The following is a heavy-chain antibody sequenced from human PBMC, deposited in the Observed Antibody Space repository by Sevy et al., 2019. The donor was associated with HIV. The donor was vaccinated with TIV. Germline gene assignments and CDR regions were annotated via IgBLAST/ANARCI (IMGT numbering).Heavy chain of an antibody. CDR3: TRGPSGFSGSDLAY. J-gene: IGHJ4*02. V-gene: IGHV1-2*02. CDR1: GYTFTGYY. CDR2: INPNSGGT. D-gene: IGHD3-22*01. Sequence: SVKVSCKASGYTFTGYYMHWVRQAPGLGLEWMGWINPNSGGTKYAQKFQGRVTMTRDTSISTAYMELSRLKSDDTAVYYCTRGPSGFSGSDLAYWGQGTLVTVSS.